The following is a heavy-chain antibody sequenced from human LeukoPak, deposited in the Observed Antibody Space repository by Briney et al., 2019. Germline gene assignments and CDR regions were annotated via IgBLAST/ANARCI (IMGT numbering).Heavy chain of an antibody. CDR2: TYYRSKWYN. CDR3: ARDLGLGELPFDY. CDR1: GDSVSSNSAA. Sequence: SQTLSLTCAIAGDSVSSNSAALNWIRQSPSRGLEWLGRTYYRSKWYNGYAVSVKSRITINPDTSKNQFSLQLNSVTPEDTAVYYCARDLGLGELPFDYWGQGTLVTVSS. D-gene: IGHD1-7*01. V-gene: IGHV6-1*01. J-gene: IGHJ4*02.